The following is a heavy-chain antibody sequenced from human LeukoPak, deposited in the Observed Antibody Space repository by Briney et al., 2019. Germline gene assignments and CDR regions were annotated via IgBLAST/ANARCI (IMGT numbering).Heavy chain of an antibody. J-gene: IGHJ4*02. CDR2: ISSSSSYI. D-gene: IGHD1-20*01. Sequence: GGSLRLSCAASGVTFSSYSMNWVRQAPGKGLEWVSSISSSSSYIYYADSVKGRFTISRDNAKNSLYLQMNSLRAEDTAVYYCARGITGTTPTDYWGQGTLVTVSS. CDR3: ARGITGTTPTDY. V-gene: IGHV3-21*01. CDR1: GVTFSSYS.